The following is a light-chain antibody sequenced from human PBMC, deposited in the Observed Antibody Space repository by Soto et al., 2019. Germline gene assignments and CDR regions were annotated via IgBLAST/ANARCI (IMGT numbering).Light chain of an antibody. V-gene: IGLV2-23*02. CDR1: SSDVGRYNL. J-gene: IGLJ1*01. Sequence: QSVLTQPASVSGSPGQSIIISCNGTSSDVGRYNLVSWYQRQPGKAPKLMMYEVGKRASGVSNRFSGSKSGSSASLTVSGLQTEDEGDYFCCSFAPNNTFVFGPGTKLTVL. CDR3: CSFAPNNTFV. CDR2: EVG.